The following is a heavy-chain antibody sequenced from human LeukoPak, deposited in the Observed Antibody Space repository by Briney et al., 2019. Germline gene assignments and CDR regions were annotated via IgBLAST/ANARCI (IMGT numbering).Heavy chain of an antibody. CDR3: ARDNAGYFAPNAEYFQH. D-gene: IGHD3-9*01. CDR1: GGSISSYY. V-gene: IGHV4-59*01. CDR2: IYYSGST. J-gene: IGHJ1*01. Sequence: PSETLSLTCTVSGGSISSYYWSWIRQPPGKGLEWIGYIYYSGSTNYNPSLKSRVTISVDTSKNQFSLKLSSVTAADTAVYYCARDNAGYFAPNAEYFQHWGQGTLVTVSS.